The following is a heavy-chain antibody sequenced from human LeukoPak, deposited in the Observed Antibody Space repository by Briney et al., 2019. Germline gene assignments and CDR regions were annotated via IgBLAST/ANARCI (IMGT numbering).Heavy chain of an antibody. CDR2: IIPIFGTA. D-gene: IGHD1-1*01. V-gene: IGHV1-69*13. CDR1: GGTFSSYA. Sequence: ASVKVSCKASGGTFSSYAISWVRQAPGQGLEWMGGIIPIFGTANYAQKSQGRVTITADESTSTAYMELSSLRSEGTAVYYCARAGTTRYYFDYWGQGTLVTVSS. CDR3: ARAGTTRYYFDY. J-gene: IGHJ4*02.